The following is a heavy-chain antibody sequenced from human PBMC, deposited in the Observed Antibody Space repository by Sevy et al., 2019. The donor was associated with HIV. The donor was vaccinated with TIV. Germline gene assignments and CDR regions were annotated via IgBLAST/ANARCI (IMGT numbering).Heavy chain of an antibody. CDR3: ARVRYNYGAYYFDY. D-gene: IGHD5-18*01. Sequence: GGSLRLSCAASTFTFSDYYMTWIRQAPGKGLEWVSHISSGGSNKYYADSVKGRFTIYRDNAKNSLYLQMNSLRVEDTALYYCARVRYNYGAYYFDYWGQGTLVIVSS. J-gene: IGHJ4*02. CDR1: TFTFSDYY. CDR2: ISSGGSNK. V-gene: IGHV3-11*01.